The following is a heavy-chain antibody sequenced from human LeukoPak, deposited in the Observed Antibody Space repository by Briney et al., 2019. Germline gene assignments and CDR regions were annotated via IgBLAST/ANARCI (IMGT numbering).Heavy chain of an antibody. V-gene: IGHV3-30*02. Sequence: PRGSLRLSCAASGFTFSSYGMHWVRQAPGKGLEWVAFIRYDGSNKYYADSVKGRFTISRDNSKNTLYLQMNSLRAEDTAVYYCARRAGAYSHPYDYWGQGTLVTVSS. J-gene: IGHJ4*02. CDR2: IRYDGSNK. D-gene: IGHD4/OR15-4a*01. CDR1: GFTFSSYG. CDR3: ARRAGAYSHPYDY.